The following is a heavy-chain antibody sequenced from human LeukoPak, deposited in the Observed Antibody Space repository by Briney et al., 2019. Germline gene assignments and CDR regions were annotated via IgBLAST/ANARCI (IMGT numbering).Heavy chain of an antibody. J-gene: IGHJ4*02. CDR2: IYSGGTT. Sequence: PGGSLRLSRAASGFTVSSNYMNWVRLAPGKGLEWVSVIYSGGTTYYADSVKGRFTISRDSSKNTLYLQMNSLRAEDTAVYYCARISLPYYFDYWGQGTLVTVSS. V-gene: IGHV3-53*01. CDR3: ARISLPYYFDY. CDR1: GFTVSSNY.